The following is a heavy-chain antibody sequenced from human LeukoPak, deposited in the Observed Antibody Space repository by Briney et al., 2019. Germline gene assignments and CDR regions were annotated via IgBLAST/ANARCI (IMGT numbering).Heavy chain of an antibody. CDR2: KADGETT. V-gene: IGHV3-15*01. D-gene: IGHD6-13*01. J-gene: IGHJ4*02. Sequence: KADGETTDYAAPVKGRFTISRGDSKNILYLQMNSLTTEDTAVYYCILAAAGPAYWGQGALVTVSS. CDR3: ILAAAGPAY.